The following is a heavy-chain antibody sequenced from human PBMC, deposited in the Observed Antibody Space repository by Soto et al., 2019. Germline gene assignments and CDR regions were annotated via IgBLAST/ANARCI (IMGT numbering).Heavy chain of an antibody. D-gene: IGHD3-16*01. J-gene: IGHJ4*02. CDR1: GFTFSSHW. CDR2: ISGDGTST. CDR3: ARGGGGFDY. V-gene: IGHV3-74*01. Sequence: EVQLVESGGGLVQPGGSLRLSCAASGFTFSSHWMHWVRQAPGKGLVWVSHISGDGTSTSYADSVKGRFTVSRDNAKNTVYLQSTSLRDEDTALYYCARGGGGFDYWGQGTLVTVSS.